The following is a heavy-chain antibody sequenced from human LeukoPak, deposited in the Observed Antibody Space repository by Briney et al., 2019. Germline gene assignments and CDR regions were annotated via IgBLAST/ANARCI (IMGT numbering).Heavy chain of an antibody. D-gene: IGHD2-2*01. V-gene: IGHV1-8*02. Sequence: ASVKVSCKASGYTFTSYDINWVRQATGQGLEWMGWMNPNSGNTGYAQKFQGRVTMTRNTSISTAYMELGSLRSEDTAVYYCATSRPTNYYYYMDVWGKGTTVTISS. CDR1: GYTFTSYD. J-gene: IGHJ6*03. CDR2: MNPNSGNT. CDR3: ATSRPTNYYYYMDV.